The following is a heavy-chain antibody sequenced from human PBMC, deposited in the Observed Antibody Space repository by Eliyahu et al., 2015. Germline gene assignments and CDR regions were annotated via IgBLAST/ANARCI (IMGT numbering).Heavy chain of an antibody. V-gene: IGHV3-21*01. D-gene: IGHD3-22*01. J-gene: IGHJ2*01. CDR3: ARDIHDSSGYGEIEHWYFDL. Sequence: VQLVESGGGLVKPGGSLRLSCAASGFTFSXYSMNWVRQAPGKGLEWVSSISSSSSYIYYADSVKGRFTISRDNAKNSLYLQMNSLRAEDTAVYYCARDIHDSSGYGEIEHWYFDLWGRGTLVTVSS. CDR2: ISSSSSYI. CDR1: GFTFSXYS.